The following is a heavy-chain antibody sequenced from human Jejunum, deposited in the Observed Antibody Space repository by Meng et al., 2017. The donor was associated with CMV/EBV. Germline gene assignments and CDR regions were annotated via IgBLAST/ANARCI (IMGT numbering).Heavy chain of an antibody. CDR2: IFSNDEK. J-gene: IGHJ6*02. CDR3: ARIARDYFDDSGYFPFYYYYGMDV. V-gene: IGHV2-26*01. D-gene: IGHD3-22*01. Sequence: VRWIRQPPGKALEWLAHIFSNDEKSYSTSLNSRLAISKDTSKSQVVLTMTNMDPVDTGTYYCARIARDYFDDSGYFPFYYYYGMDVWGQGSTVTVSS.